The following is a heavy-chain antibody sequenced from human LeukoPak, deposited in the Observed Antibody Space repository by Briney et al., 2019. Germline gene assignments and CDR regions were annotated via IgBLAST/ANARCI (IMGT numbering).Heavy chain of an antibody. J-gene: IGHJ5*02. Sequence: ASVKVSCKASSYTFTTYGISWVRQAPGQGLGWMGYIITYNGNTNYAQKLQGRVTMTTDTSTSTAYMELRSLRSDDTAVYYCARDTKRSRARWENLGIDPWGQGTLVTVSS. CDR2: IITYNGNT. CDR1: SYTFTTYG. D-gene: IGHD3-16*01. CDR3: ARDTKRSRARWENLGIDP. V-gene: IGHV1-18*01.